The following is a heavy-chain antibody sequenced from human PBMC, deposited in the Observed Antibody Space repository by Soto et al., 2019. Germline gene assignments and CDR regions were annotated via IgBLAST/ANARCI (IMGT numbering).Heavy chain of an antibody. CDR2: FNPNSGDT. Sequence: GASVKVSCKASGYTFTAHSMHWVRQAPGQGLEWVGWFNPNSGDTIYAQKFQGRVTLTRDTSIGTAYMELYSLTSDDTAVYYCAREASAVISLDYWGQGTLVTVSS. J-gene: IGHJ4*02. D-gene: IGHD6-19*01. CDR1: GYTFTAHS. CDR3: AREASAVISLDY. V-gene: IGHV1-2*02.